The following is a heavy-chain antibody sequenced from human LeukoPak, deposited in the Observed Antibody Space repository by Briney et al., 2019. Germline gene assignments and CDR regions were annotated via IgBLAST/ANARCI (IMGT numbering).Heavy chain of an antibody. Sequence: PGGSLRLSCAASGFTFSSYAMHWVRQAPGKGLEWVAVISYDGSNKYYADSVKGRFTISRDNSKNTLYPQMNSLRAEDTAVYYCARDREDYYYYYGMDVWGQGTTVTVSS. J-gene: IGHJ6*02. CDR1: GFTFSSYA. V-gene: IGHV3-30-3*01. CDR3: ARDREDYYYYYGMDV. CDR2: ISYDGSNK.